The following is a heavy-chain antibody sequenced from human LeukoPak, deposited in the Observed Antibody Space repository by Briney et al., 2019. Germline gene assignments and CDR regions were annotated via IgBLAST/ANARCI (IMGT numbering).Heavy chain of an antibody. V-gene: IGHV1-8*01. CDR2: MNPNSDNT. CDR3: AREVSDDYGDFLGPNWFDP. J-gene: IGHJ5*02. CDR1: GYTFTSYD. Sequence: ASVKVSCKASGYTFTSYDINWVRQATGQGLEWMGWMNPNSDNTGYAQKFQGRVTMTRNTSISTAYMELSSLRSEDTAVYYCAREVSDDYGDFLGPNWFDPWGQGTLVTVSS. D-gene: IGHD4-17*01.